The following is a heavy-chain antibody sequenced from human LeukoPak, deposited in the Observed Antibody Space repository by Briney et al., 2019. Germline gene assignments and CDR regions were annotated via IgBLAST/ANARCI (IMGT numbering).Heavy chain of an antibody. CDR2: IYTSGST. V-gene: IGHV4-4*07. J-gene: IGHJ3*02. CDR3: ARGRRDYYDSSGYPPAFDI. Sequence: SGTLSLTCTVSGGSISSYYWSWIRQPAGKGLEWIGRIYTSGSTNYNPSLKSRVTISVDKSKNQFSLQLSSVTAADTAVYYCARGRRDYYDSSGYPPAFDIWGQGTMVTVSS. D-gene: IGHD3-22*01. CDR1: GGSISSYY.